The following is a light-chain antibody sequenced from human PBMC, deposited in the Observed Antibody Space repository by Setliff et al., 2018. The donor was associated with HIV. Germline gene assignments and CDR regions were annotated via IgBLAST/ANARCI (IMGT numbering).Light chain of an antibody. J-gene: IGLJ2*01. CDR1: NSDIGGYNY. CDR2: QVT. CDR3: SSYTTRKIVI. V-gene: IGLV2-14*01. Sequence: QSALTQPASVSGTLGQSLTISCIGTNSDIGGYNYVSWYQHQPGKVPKLIISQVTNRPSGISNRFSGSRSGVTASLTIAGLQTDDEGDYYCSSYTTRKIVIFGGGTKVTVL.